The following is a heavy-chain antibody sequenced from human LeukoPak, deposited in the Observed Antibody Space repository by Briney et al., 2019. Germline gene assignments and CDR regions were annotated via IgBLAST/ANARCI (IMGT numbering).Heavy chain of an antibody. D-gene: IGHD1-1*01. J-gene: IGHJ5*01. CDR3: ARLKWGTTSWFDP. V-gene: IGHV4-59*08. CDR2: IYYSGST. Sequence: SETLSLTCTVSGGSINSYYWSWIRQPPGKGLEWIGYIYYSGSTNYNPSLKSRVTISVDTSKNQFSLKLSSVTAADTAVYYCARLKWGTTSWFDPWGQGTLVTVAS. CDR1: GGSINSYY.